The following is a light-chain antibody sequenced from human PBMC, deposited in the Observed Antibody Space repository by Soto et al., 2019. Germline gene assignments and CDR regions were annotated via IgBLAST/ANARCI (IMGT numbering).Light chain of an antibody. CDR3: QQSYSTPWT. V-gene: IGKV1-39*01. Sequence: DIQMTQSPSSLSASVGDRVTITCRASQSISRYLNWYQHKTGKAPKLLIYAASSLQSGVPSRFRGKGSGTNFTLNLRSLQPEDFATYYCQQSYSTPWTFGQGTKVEIK. CDR1: QSISRY. CDR2: AAS. J-gene: IGKJ1*01.